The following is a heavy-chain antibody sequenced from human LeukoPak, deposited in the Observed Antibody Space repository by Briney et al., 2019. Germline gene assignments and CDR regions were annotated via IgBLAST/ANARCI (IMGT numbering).Heavy chain of an antibody. J-gene: IGHJ6*02. D-gene: IGHD2-15*01. CDR2: MNPNSGNT. Sequence: VASVKVSCKASGYTFTSYDINWVRQATGQGLEWMGWMNPNSGNTGYAQKFQGRVAMTRNTSISTAYMELSSLRSEDTAVNYCARDPYRIYYYYYGMDVWGQGTTVTVSS. CDR1: GYTFTSYD. V-gene: IGHV1-8*01. CDR3: ARDPYRIYYYYYGMDV.